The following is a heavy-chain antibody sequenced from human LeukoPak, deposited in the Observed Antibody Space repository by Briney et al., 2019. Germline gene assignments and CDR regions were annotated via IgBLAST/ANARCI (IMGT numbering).Heavy chain of an antibody. V-gene: IGHV1-18*01. CDR3: AREGSAYGDYGAAWY. Sequence: ASVKVSCKASGYPLTNYGISGVRQAPGQGLEWMGWISAYNGNTDYAQKLQGRVTMTTDTSTSTAYMELRSLRSDDTAVYYCAREGSAYGDYGAAWYWGQGTLVTVSS. CDR2: ISAYNGNT. CDR1: GYPLTNYG. D-gene: IGHD4-17*01. J-gene: IGHJ4*02.